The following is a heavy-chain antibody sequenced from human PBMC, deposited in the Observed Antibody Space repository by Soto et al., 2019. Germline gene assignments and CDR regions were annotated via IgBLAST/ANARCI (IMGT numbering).Heavy chain of an antibody. Sequence: PSETLSLTCTVSGGSISGYYWSWIRQPPGKGLEWIGYMYNTGSTVYNPSFKSRVTISVDTSKNQFSLKLSSVTAADTAVYYCARLITYYFDTGGYYYDPWGQGTPVTVSS. D-gene: IGHD3-22*01. CDR1: GGSISGYY. J-gene: IGHJ5*02. CDR2: MYNTGST. CDR3: ARLITYYFDTGGYYYDP. V-gene: IGHV4-59*12.